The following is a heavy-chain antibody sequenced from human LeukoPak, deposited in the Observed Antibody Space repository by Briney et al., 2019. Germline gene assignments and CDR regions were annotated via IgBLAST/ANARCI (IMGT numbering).Heavy chain of an antibody. CDR1: GFTFSSYW. V-gene: IGHV3-7*01. D-gene: IGHD3-3*01. CDR2: IKKDGSEK. CDR3: ARVAPLRFLEWLPTLHYYYYYYMDV. Sequence: PGGSLRLSCAASGFTFSSYWMSWVRQAPGKGLEWVANIKKDGSEKYYVDSVKGRFTISRDNAKTSLYLQMNSLRVEDTAVYYCARVAPLRFLEWLPTLHYYYYYYMDVWGKGTTVTVSS. J-gene: IGHJ6*03.